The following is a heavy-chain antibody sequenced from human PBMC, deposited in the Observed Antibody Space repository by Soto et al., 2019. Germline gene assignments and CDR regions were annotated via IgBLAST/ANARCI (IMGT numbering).Heavy chain of an antibody. CDR1: GFTFSPYW. V-gene: IGHV3-7*05. D-gene: IGHD1-26*01. J-gene: IGHJ4*02. CDR3: ARISTHSGTYFYFDY. CDR2: IKPDGSEQ. Sequence: PGGSLRLSCAASGFTFSPYWMGWVRQAPGKGLEWVANIKPDGSEQYYVDSVKGRFTISRDNAKNSLYVQLNSLGAEDTAVYYCARISTHSGTYFYFDYWGLGALVTVSS.